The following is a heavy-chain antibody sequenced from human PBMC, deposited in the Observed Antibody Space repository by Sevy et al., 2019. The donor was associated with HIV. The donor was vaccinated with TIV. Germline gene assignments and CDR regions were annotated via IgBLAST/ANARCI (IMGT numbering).Heavy chain of an antibody. Sequence: SETLSLTCTASGGSLVSPTFYWGWVRQPPGERLEWMAAMHYGGNTYYNPSLKDRLAMSIDTSKNQFSLNLTSVTAADAAVYHCVRDHHLRGRDWFDSWGQGALVTVSS. CDR2: MHYGGNT. CDR3: VRDHHLRGRDWFDS. CDR1: GGSLVSPTFY. D-gene: IGHD3-16*01. J-gene: IGHJ5*01. V-gene: IGHV4-39*02.